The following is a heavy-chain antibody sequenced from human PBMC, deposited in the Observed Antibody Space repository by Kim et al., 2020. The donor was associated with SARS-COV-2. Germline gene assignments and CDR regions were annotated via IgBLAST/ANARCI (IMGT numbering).Heavy chain of an antibody. V-gene: IGHV3-23*01. CDR3: AKALRPPPYCSGGSCYETVVDV. J-gene: IGHJ6*02. D-gene: IGHD2-15*01. CDR1: GFTFSSYA. Sequence: GGSLRLSCAASGFTFSSYAMSWVRQAPGKGLEWVSAISGSGGSTYYADSVKGRFTISRDNSKNTLYLQMNSLRAEDTAVYYCAKALRPPPYCSGGSCYETVVDVWGQGTTVTVSS. CDR2: ISGSGGST.